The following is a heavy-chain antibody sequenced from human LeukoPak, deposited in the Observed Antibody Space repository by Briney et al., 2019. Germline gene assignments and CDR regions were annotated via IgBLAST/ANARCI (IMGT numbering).Heavy chain of an antibody. V-gene: IGHV1-69*05. CDR2: IMPLFGTP. CDR1: GGTFSTYT. Sequence: SVKVSCKASGGTFSTYTVNWVRQAPGQGLVWMGGIMPLFGTPDYAQKFQGRVTITTDEISTNAYMDPRSLRNENTAVDYCAAQDCAGGSCHPADDFDVWGPGTTVTVSS. D-gene: IGHD2-15*01. J-gene: IGHJ3*01. CDR3: AAQDCAGGSCHPADDFDV.